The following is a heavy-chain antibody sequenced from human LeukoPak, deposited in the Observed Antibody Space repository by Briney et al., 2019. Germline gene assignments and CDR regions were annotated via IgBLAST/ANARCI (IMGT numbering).Heavy chain of an antibody. CDR3: ARDASSASDTVTHYFDY. J-gene: IGHJ4*02. Sequence: SQTLSLTCTVSGGSISSGGYYWSWIRQHPGKGLEWIGYIYYSGSTYYNPSLKSRVTISVDTPKNQFSLKLSSVTAADTAVYYCARDASSASDTVTHYFDYWGQGTLVTVSS. CDR2: IYYSGST. D-gene: IGHD4-17*01. V-gene: IGHV4-31*03. CDR1: GGSISSGGYY.